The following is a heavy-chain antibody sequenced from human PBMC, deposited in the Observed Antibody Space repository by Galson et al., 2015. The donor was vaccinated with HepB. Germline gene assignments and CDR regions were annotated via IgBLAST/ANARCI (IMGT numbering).Heavy chain of an antibody. V-gene: IGHV1-24*01. CDR1: GYTLTELS. Sequence: SVKVSCKVSGYTLTELSMHWVRQAPGKGLEWMGGFDPEDGETIYAQKFQGRVTMTEDTSTDTAYMELSSLRSEDTAVYYCATVRVFAYYYDSSFDYWGQGTLVTVSS. D-gene: IGHD3-22*01. CDR3: ATVRVFAYYYDSSFDY. J-gene: IGHJ4*02. CDR2: FDPEDGET.